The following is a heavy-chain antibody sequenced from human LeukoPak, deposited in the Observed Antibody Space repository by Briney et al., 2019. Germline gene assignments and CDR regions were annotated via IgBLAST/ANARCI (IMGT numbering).Heavy chain of an antibody. Sequence: GGPPRLSCAASGFTFSSYWMSWVRQAPGKGLEWVANIKQDGSEKYYVDSVKGRFTISRDNAKNSLYLQMNSLRAEDTAVYYCARDKVVGTTYFDYWGQGTLVTVSS. J-gene: IGHJ4*02. V-gene: IGHV3-7*01. CDR3: ARDKVVGTTYFDY. CDR2: IKQDGSEK. D-gene: IGHD1-26*01. CDR1: GFTFSSYW.